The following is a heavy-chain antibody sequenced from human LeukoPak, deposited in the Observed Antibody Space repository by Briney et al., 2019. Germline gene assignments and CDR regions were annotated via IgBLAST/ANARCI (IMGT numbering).Heavy chain of an antibody. CDR3: ARGDYYDSSGRWYYGMDV. CDR1: GGSISRGGYY. V-gene: IGHV4-31*03. D-gene: IGHD3-22*01. CDR2: IYYSGST. J-gene: IGHJ6*02. Sequence: PSETLSLTCTVSGGSISRGGYYWSWIRQHPGKGLVWIGYIYYSGSTYYNPSLKSRVTISVDTSKNQFSLKLSSVTAADTAVYYCARGDYYDSSGRWYYGMDVWGQGTTVTVSS.